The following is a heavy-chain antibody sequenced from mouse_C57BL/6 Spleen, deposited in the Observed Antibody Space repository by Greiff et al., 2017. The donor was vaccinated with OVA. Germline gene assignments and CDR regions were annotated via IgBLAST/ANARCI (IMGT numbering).Heavy chain of an antibody. CDR3: ARNDGSSSHYFDY. CDR2: IDPSDSYT. CDR1: GYTFTSYW. J-gene: IGHJ2*01. Sequence: VKLQQPGAELVRPGTSVKLSCKASGYTFTSYWMHWVKQRPGQGLEWIGVIDPSDSYTNYNQKFKGKATLTVDTSSSTAYMQLSSLTSEDSAVYYCARNDGSSSHYFDYWGQGTTLTVSS. D-gene: IGHD1-1*01. V-gene: IGHV1-59*01.